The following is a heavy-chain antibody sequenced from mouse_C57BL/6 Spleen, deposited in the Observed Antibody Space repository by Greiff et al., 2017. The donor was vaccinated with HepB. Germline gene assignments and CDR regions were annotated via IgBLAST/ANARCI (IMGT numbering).Heavy chain of an antibody. D-gene: IGHD1-3*01. CDR3: ARGNISNDAMDY. CDR1: GYTFTSYW. J-gene: IGHJ4*01. Sequence: QVQLKQPGAELVKPGASVKMSCKASGYTFTSYWITWVKQRPGQGLEWIGDIYPGSGSTNYNEKFKSKATLTVDTSSSTAYMQLSSLTSEDSAVYYCARGNISNDAMDYWGQGTSVTVSS. CDR2: IYPGSGST. V-gene: IGHV1-55*01.